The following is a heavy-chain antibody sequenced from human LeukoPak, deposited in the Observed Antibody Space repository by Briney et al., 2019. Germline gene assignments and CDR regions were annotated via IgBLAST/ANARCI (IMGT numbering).Heavy chain of an antibody. D-gene: IGHD5-18*01. CDR1: GITFSTYS. V-gene: IGHV3-30*04. J-gene: IGHJ4*02. Sequence: GGSLRLSCAASGITFSTYSMHWVRQAPGKGLEWVAVISYDGGNKYYVDSVKGRFTISRDNSKNSLSLQMNSLRTEDTALYYCAKGRGTGYRYGPIENWGQGTLVTVSS. CDR2: ISYDGGNK. CDR3: AKGRGTGYRYGPIEN.